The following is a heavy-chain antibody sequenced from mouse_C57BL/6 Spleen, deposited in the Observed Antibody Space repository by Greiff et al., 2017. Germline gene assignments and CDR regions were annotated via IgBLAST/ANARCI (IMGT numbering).Heavy chain of an antibody. D-gene: IGHD1-1*01. CDR3: AREGDITTVVAPYYAMDY. CDR1: GYTFTSYG. J-gene: IGHJ4*01. Sequence: VMLVESGAELARPGASVKLSCKASGYTFTSYGISWVKQRTGQGLEWIGEIYPRSGNTYYNEKFKGKATLTADKSSSTAYMELRSLTSEDSAVYFCAREGDITTVVAPYYAMDYWGQGTSVTVSS. CDR2: IYPRSGNT. V-gene: IGHV1-81*01.